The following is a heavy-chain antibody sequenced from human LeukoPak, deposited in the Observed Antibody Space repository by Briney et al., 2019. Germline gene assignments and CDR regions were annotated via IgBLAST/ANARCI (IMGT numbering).Heavy chain of an antibody. J-gene: IGHJ1*01. Sequence: GGSLRLSCAASGFTFSSYSMYWVRQAPGKGLEWVSSISNSGNNIYYPDSVKGRFTTSRDNAKSSLYLQMSSLRAEDTAVYYCAKGEGYYDSSGYEYFQHWGQGTLVTVSS. D-gene: IGHD3-22*01. CDR2: ISNSGNNI. V-gene: IGHV3-21*06. CDR3: AKGEGYYDSSGYEYFQH. CDR1: GFTFSSYS.